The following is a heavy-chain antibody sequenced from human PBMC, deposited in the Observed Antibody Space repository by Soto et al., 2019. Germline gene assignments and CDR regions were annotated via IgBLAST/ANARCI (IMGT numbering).Heavy chain of an antibody. D-gene: IGHD2-8*01. CDR3: YIDGY. CDR2: FYYGGSP. CDR1: GDSIRSSSHY. V-gene: IGHV4-39*01. Sequence: QVQLQESGPGLVKPSETLSRTCSVSGDSIRSSSHYWAWNRQPPGKGLEWIGGFYYGGSPYYNSSLKSRVTMSVDTSKNQFSLNLNSVTAADTAVYYCYIDGYWGQGTLVTVSS. J-gene: IGHJ4*02.